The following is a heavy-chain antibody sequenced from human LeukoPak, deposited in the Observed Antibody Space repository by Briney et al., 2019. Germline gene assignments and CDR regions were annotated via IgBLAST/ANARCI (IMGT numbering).Heavy chain of an antibody. V-gene: IGHV1-2*02. CDR1: GYTFTGYY. CDR2: INPHSGGT. Sequence: ASVKVSCKASGYTFTGYYMHWVRQAPGQGLEWMGWINPHSGGTNYAQNLQGRVTMTTDTSTSTAYMELRSLRSDDTAVYYCARAGYNWNDPFDYWGQGTLVTVSS. J-gene: IGHJ4*02. CDR3: ARAGYNWNDPFDY. D-gene: IGHD1-1*01.